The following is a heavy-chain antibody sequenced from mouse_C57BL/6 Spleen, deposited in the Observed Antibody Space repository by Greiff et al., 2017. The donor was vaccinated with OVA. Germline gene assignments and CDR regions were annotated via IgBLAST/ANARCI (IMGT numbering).Heavy chain of an antibody. CDR3: ARSGVTTVVAHFDY. J-gene: IGHJ2*01. D-gene: IGHD1-1*01. Sequence: EVKLQESGPELVKPGASVKISCKASGYSFTDYNMNWVKQSNGKSLEWIGVINPNYGTTSYNQKFKGKATLTVDQSSSTAYMQLNSLTSEDSAVYYCARSGVTTVVAHFDYWGQGTTLTVSS. V-gene: IGHV1-39*01. CDR1: GYSFTDYN. CDR2: INPNYGTT.